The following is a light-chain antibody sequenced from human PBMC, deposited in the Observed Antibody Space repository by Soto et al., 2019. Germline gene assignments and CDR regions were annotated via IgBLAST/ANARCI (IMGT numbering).Light chain of an antibody. CDR3: QQYGTSPRT. CDR1: QSVSSNY. V-gene: IGKV3-20*01. CDR2: GAS. J-gene: IGKJ1*01. Sequence: EIVLTQSPGTLSLSPGRRATLSCRASQSVSSNYLAWYQQKPGQAPRLLMYGASSRATGIPDRFSGSGSGTDFTLTISRLEPEDFAVYYCQQYGTSPRTFGQGTKVDI.